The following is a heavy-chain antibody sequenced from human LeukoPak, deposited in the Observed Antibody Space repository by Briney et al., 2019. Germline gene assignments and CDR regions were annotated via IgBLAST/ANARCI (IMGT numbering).Heavy chain of an antibody. D-gene: IGHD2-15*01. Sequence: ASVKVSCKASGYTFTGYYMHWVRPAPGQGLEWMGWINPNSGGTNYAQKFQGRVTMTRDTSISTAYMELSRLRSDDTAVYYCARDPVGYCSGGSCSDNWFDPWGQGTLVTVSS. CDR3: ARDPVGYCSGGSCSDNWFDP. CDR2: INPNSGGT. V-gene: IGHV1-2*02. CDR1: GYTFTGYY. J-gene: IGHJ5*02.